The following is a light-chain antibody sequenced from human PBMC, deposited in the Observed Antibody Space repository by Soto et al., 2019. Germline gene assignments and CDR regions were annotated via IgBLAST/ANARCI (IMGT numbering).Light chain of an antibody. Sequence: AVQMTQSPSSLSASVGDRVTITCRASQDIRNYLGWYQQKPGKAPKLLIYGASSLQSGVPSRFADSGSGTDFTLTISSLQTEDSASYFCLQDHNYFWTFGQGTKVEVK. CDR1: QDIRNY. CDR2: GAS. V-gene: IGKV1-6*01. CDR3: LQDHNYFWT. J-gene: IGKJ1*01.